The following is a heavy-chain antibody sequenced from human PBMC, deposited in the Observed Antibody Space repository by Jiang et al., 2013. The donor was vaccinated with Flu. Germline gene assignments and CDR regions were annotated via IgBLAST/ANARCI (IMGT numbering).Heavy chain of an antibody. CDR1: GYTFTDYG. CDR3: ATEPAYTGGSGCLDS. J-gene: IGHJ4*02. Sequence: KPGASVKVSCKASGYTFTDYGISWLRQAPGQGLEWMGWISAYNGNTNYGRKVQGRVTMTRDTSLNTAYMELSRLKFDDTAVYYCATEPAYTGGSGCLDSWGQGTVLTVSS. V-gene: IGHV1-18*01. D-gene: IGHD2-15*01. CDR2: ISAYNGNT.